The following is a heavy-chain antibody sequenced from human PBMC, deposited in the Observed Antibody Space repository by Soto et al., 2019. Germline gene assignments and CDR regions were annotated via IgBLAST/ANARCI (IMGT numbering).Heavy chain of an antibody. Sequence: DVQLVESGGGLIQPGASLRLSCAAFGLTISGKKYVAWVRQAPGKGLEWVSGLYDVDGSFYADSVRGRFTTSSDSSKTTVYLQMNDLRPDDTAVYYCATWHELEHAYDVWGQGTTVTVSS. CDR1: GLTISGKKY. J-gene: IGHJ3*01. V-gene: IGHV3-53*01. D-gene: IGHD1-1*01. CDR2: LYDVDGS. CDR3: ATWHELEHAYDV.